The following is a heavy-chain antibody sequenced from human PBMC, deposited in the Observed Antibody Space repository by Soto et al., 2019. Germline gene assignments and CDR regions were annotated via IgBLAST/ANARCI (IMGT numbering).Heavy chain of an antibody. J-gene: IGHJ6*02. V-gene: IGHV1-69*13. D-gene: IGHD5-18*01. CDR2: IIPIFGTA. CDR3: ARAPVDTAMVVPVYYYYGMDV. CDR1: GGTFSSYA. Sequence: ASVKVSCKASGGTFSSYAISWVLQAPGQGLEWMGGIIPIFGTANYAQKFQGRVTITADESTSTAYMELSSLRSEDTAVYYCARAPVDTAMVVPVYYYYGMDVWGQGTTVTVSS.